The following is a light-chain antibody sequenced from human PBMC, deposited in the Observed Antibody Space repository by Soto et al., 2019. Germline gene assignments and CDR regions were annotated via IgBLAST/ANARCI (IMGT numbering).Light chain of an antibody. CDR2: VVS. J-gene: IGLJ2*01. Sequence: QSALTQPASVSGSPGQSITISCTGTSSDVGNYNYVSWYQQHPGKAPKLMIYVVSNRPSGVSDRFSGSKSGNTASLTISGLQAEDEADYYCSSFVSSSALVVFGGGTKLTVL. CDR3: SSFVSSSALVV. V-gene: IGLV2-14*01. CDR1: SSDVGNYNY.